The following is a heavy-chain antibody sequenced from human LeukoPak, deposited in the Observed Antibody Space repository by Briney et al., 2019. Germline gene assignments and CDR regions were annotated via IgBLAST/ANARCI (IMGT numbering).Heavy chain of an antibody. V-gene: IGHV3-74*01. CDR2: LSPDGSSS. Sequence: GGSLRLSRAASGFTFSTYWMHWVRQAPGKGLVWVSRLSPDGSSSIYADSVKGRFTVSRDNAKNTLYLQMNSLRAEDTAVYYCTRSPSLGGNYWGFDYWGQGTLVTVSS. CDR1: GFTFSTYW. D-gene: IGHD1-26*01. CDR3: TRSPSLGGNYWGFDY. J-gene: IGHJ4*02.